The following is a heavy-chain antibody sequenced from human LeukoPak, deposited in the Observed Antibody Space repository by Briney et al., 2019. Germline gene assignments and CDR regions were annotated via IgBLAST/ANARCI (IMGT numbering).Heavy chain of an antibody. Sequence: SETLSLTCTVSGGSISSDYWSWIRQPPGKGLGWIGYIYYSGTTKYNPSLKSRVTISLDTSKNHFSLKLSSVTAEDTAVYYCARQPDSGSRKRSMDVWGKGTTVTVSS. CDR3: ARQPDSGSRKRSMDV. D-gene: IGHD3-10*01. J-gene: IGHJ6*04. V-gene: IGHV4-59*01. CDR1: GGSISSDY. CDR2: IYYSGTT.